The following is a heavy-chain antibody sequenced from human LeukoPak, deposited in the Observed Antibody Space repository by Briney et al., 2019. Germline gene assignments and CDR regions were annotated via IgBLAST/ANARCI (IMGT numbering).Heavy chain of an antibody. CDR3: ARHVDTASYYFDY. CDR1: GGSISSYY. V-gene: IGHV4-59*08. CDR2: IYYSGST. J-gene: IGHJ4*02. D-gene: IGHD5-18*01. Sequence: SETLSLTCTVSGGSISSYYWSWIRQPPGKGLEWIRYIYYSGSTNYNPSLKSRVTISVDTSKNQFSLKLSSVTAADTAVYYCARHVDTASYYFDYWGQGTLVTVSS.